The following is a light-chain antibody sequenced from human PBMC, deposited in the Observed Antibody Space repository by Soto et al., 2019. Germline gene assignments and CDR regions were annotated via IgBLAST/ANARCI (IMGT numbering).Light chain of an antibody. CDR1: QSISSY. J-gene: IGKJ5*01. CDR2: AAS. Sequence: DIQMTQSPSSLSASVGDRVTITCRASQSISSYLNWYQQKPGKAPKLLIYAASSLQSGVPSRFSGSGSGTDFTLTISSLRPEDFATYYCQQRYSTPHTFGQGTRLEIK. V-gene: IGKV1-39*01. CDR3: QQRYSTPHT.